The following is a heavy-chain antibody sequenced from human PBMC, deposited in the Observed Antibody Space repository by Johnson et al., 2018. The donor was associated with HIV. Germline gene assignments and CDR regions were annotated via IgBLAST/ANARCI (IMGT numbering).Heavy chain of an antibody. CDR3: ARARSGALDI. D-gene: IGHD3-3*01. CDR1: GFTFSSYA. Sequence: DVQVVESGGGVVQPGRSLRLSCAASGFTFSSYAMHWLRQAPGKGLEWVANINQDGSETSYVDSVKGRFTIYRDNAENSLYLQMTSLRAEDTAMYYCARARSGALDIWGQGTMVTVSS. CDR2: INQDGSET. V-gene: IGHV3-7*04. J-gene: IGHJ3*02.